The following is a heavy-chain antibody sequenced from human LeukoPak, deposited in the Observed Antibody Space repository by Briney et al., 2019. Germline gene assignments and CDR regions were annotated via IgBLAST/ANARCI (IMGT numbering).Heavy chain of an antibody. Sequence: ASVKVSCKASGYTFTDYYMHWVRQAPGQGLEWMGWINPNSGDTRYAPKFQGRVTMTRDTSINTAYMDLSSLRSDDTAVFYCVRDRTANHVADYWGKGPLVTVSS. D-gene: IGHD2-21*02. CDR2: INPNSGDT. J-gene: IGHJ4*02. V-gene: IGHV1-2*02. CDR3: VRDRTANHVADY. CDR1: GYTFTDYY.